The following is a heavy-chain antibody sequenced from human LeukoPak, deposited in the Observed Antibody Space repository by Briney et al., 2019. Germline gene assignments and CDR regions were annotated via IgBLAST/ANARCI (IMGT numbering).Heavy chain of an antibody. J-gene: IGHJ5*02. V-gene: IGHV4-59*11. Sequence: SETLSLTCTVSGGSISSHYWSWIRQPPGKGLEWIGYIYYSGSTNYNPSLKSPVTISVDTSKNQFSLKLSSVTAADTAVYYCARDPGGSRDGSFDPWGQGTLVTVSS. CDR3: ARDPGGSRDGSFDP. CDR1: GGSISSHY. CDR2: IYYSGST. D-gene: IGHD5-24*01.